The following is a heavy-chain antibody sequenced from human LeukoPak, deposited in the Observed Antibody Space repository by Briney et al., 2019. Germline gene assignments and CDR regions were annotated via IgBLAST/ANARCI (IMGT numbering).Heavy chain of an antibody. D-gene: IGHD2-2*01. Sequence: GGSLRLSCAASGFTFSSYSMNWVRQAPGKGLEWVSSISSSSSYIYYADSVKGRFTISRDNAKNSLYLQMNSLRAEDTAVYYCARDLADCSSTSCPFNYYYYYGMDVWGQGTTVTVSS. J-gene: IGHJ6*02. V-gene: IGHV3-21*01. CDR3: ARDLADCSSTSCPFNYYYYYGMDV. CDR1: GFTFSSYS. CDR2: ISSSSSYI.